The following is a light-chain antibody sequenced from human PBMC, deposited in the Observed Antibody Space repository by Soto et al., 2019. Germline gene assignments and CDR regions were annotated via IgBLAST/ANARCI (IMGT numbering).Light chain of an antibody. V-gene: IGKV1-39*01. CDR2: AAS. J-gene: IGKJ2*01. CDR1: QTISSF. Sequence: DIQMTQSPSPLSASVGDRVTITCRASQTISSFLNWYQQKPGKAPRLLIYAASSLPGGVPSRFSGSGSGTTFTLTISSLQPEDFATYYCQQSYSILYTFGQGTKLEIK. CDR3: QQSYSILYT.